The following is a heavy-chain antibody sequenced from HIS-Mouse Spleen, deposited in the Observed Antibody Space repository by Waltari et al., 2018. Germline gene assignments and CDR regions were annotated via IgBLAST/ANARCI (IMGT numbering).Heavy chain of an antibody. CDR1: GGSISSSSYY. Sequence: QLQLQESGPGLVKPSETLSLTCTVSGGSISSSSYYWGWIRQPPGKGLEWIGSIYYSGGTYYNPSLKSRVTISVDTSKNQFSLKLSSVTAADTAVYYCARRERYYYGSGSYYNGDYWGQGTLVTVSS. D-gene: IGHD3-10*01. CDR2: IYYSGGT. V-gene: IGHV4-39*01. CDR3: ARRERYYYGSGSYYNGDY. J-gene: IGHJ4*02.